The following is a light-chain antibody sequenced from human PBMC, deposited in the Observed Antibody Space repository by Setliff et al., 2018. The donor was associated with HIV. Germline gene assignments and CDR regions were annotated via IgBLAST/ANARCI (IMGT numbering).Light chain of an antibody. CDR3: SSRTGGSTPYV. Sequence: QSVLTPPPSVSGSPGQSVTISCTGTSSDVGSSNRVSWYQQPPGTVPRLMIYEVSSRPSGVPDRFSGSKSGNTASLTISGLQAEDEADYCCSSRTGGSTPYVFGTGTKVTVL. V-gene: IGLV2-18*02. CDR1: SSDVGSSNR. J-gene: IGLJ1*01. CDR2: EVS.